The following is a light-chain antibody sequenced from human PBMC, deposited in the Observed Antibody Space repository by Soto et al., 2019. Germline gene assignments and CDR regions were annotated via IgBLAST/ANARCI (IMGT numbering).Light chain of an antibody. CDR1: SSDVGGYNY. Sequence: QSALTQPASLSGSPGQSITISCTGTSSDVGGYNYVSWYQHHSGKAPKLMIYEVSNRPSGVSNRFSGSKSGNTASLTISGLQAEDEAYYYCSSYTTSTSFILFGGGTKLTVL. J-gene: IGLJ2*01. V-gene: IGLV2-14*01. CDR2: EVS. CDR3: SSYTTSTSFIL.